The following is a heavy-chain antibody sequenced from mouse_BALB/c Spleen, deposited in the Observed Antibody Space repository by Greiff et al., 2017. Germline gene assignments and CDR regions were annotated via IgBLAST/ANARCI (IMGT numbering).Heavy chain of an antibody. CDR1: GFTFSSFG. CDR2: ISSGSSTI. V-gene: IGHV5-17*02. D-gene: IGHD2-4*01. Sequence: EVQLVESGGGLVQPGGSRKLSCAASGFTFSSFGMHWVRQAPEKGLEWVAYISSGSSTIYYADTVKGRFTISRDNPKNTLFLQMTSLRSEDTAMYYCARKGGTSMITTGYAMDYWGQGTSVTVSS. CDR3: ARKGGTSMITTGYAMDY. J-gene: IGHJ4*01.